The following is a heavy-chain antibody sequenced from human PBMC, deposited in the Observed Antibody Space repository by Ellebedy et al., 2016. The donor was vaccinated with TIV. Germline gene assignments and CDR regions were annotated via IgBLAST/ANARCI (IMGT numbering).Heavy chain of an antibody. V-gene: IGHV3-30*18. J-gene: IGHJ4*02. CDR2: ISYDGSNK. CDR3: AKDAHPYSSGWFYYFDY. Sequence: PGGSLRLSCAASGFTFSSYGMHWVRQAPGKGLECVAVISYDGSNKYYADSVKGRFTISRDNSKNTLYLQMNSLRAEDTAVYYCAKDAHPYSSGWFYYFDYWGQGTLVTVSS. D-gene: IGHD6-19*01. CDR1: GFTFSSYG.